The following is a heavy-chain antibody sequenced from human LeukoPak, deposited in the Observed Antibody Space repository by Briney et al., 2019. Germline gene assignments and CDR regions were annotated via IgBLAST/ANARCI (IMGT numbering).Heavy chain of an antibody. J-gene: IGHJ5*02. CDR1: GGSFSGYY. V-gene: IGHV4-34*01. CDR3: AKARLLWFGELQHNWFDP. D-gene: IGHD3-10*01. CDR2: INNSGTT. Sequence: SETLSLTCAVYGGSFSGYYWSWVRQPPGKGLEWIGEINNSGTTNYNPSLKSRVTISVDTSKNQFSLKLSSVTAADTAVYYCAKARLLWFGELQHNWFDPWGQGTLVTVSS.